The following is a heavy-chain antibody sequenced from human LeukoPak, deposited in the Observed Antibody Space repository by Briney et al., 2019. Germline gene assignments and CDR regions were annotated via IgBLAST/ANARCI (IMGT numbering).Heavy chain of an antibody. CDR3: ARGLPGGQLSRYDY. CDR2: IYQSGKT. Sequence: SKTLSLTCSVSGYSISSGYYWGWIRQPPGKGLEWMGIIYQSGKTYCNPSLESRVTISVDTSKNQFSLKMNSMTAADTAMYYCARGLPGGQLSRYDYWGQGTLVTVSS. V-gene: IGHV4-38-2*02. CDR1: GYSISSGYY. D-gene: IGHD6-13*01. J-gene: IGHJ4*02.